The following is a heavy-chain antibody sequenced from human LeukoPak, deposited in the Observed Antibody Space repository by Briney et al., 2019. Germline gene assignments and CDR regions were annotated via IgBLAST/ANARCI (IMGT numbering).Heavy chain of an antibody. CDR2: ISSSSSYI. D-gene: IGHD3-10*01. Sequence: GGSLRLSCAASGFTFSSYSMNWVRQAPGKGLEWVSSISSSSSYIYYADSVKGRLTISRDNAKNSLYLQMNSLRAEDTAVYYCARGCRDKRITMVRSSAVKPYYYYMDVWGKGTTVTVSS. J-gene: IGHJ6*03. V-gene: IGHV3-21*01. CDR3: ARGCRDKRITMVRSSAVKPYYYYMDV. CDR1: GFTFSSYS.